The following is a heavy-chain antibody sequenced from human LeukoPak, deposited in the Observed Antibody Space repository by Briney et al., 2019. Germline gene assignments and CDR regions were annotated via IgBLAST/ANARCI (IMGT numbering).Heavy chain of an antibody. CDR1: GFTFSSYW. V-gene: IGHV3-74*01. CDR3: AREARDAVAAFYFDY. D-gene: IGHD6-19*01. Sequence: GGSLRLSCAASGFTFSSYWMHWVRQAPGKGLVWVSRINSDGSIINYADSVKGRFTISRDNAKNTLYLQMNSLRAEDTAVYYCAREARDAVAAFYFDYWGQGTLVTVSS. CDR2: INSDGSII. J-gene: IGHJ4*02.